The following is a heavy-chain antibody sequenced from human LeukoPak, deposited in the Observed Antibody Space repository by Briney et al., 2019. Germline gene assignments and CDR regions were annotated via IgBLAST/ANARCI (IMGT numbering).Heavy chain of an antibody. D-gene: IGHD3-3*01. J-gene: IGHJ6*02. CDR2: IYYSGST. V-gene: IGHV4-39*01. CDR1: GGSISSYY. Sequence: PSETLSLTCTVSGGSISSYYWGWIRQPPGKGLEWIGSIYYSGSTYYNPSLKSRVTISVDTSKNQFSLKLSSVTAADTAVYYCATDLRFLEWLRPGYYYGMDVWGQGTTVTVSS. CDR3: ATDLRFLEWLRPGYYYGMDV.